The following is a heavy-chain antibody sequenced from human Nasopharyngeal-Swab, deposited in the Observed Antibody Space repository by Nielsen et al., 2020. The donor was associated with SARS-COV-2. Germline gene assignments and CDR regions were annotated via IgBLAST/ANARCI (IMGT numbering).Heavy chain of an antibody. D-gene: IGHD7-27*01. J-gene: IGHJ2*01. V-gene: IGHV3-11*06. Sequence: GGSLRPSCAASGFTSTNNYMSWIRQAPGRGLAWLSYISSGGRNTNYADSVKGRVTVSREHAKQSLYLQTNSLRAEDTAVYYCARDMQRWETNWGSSRGYFDLWGRGTLVTVSS. CDR1: GFTSTNNY. CDR3: ARDMQRWETNWGSSRGYFDL. CDR2: ISSGGRNT.